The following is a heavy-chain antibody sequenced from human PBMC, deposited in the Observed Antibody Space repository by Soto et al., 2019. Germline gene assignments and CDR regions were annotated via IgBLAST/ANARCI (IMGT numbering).Heavy chain of an antibody. CDR2: RSYSGST. V-gene: IGHV4-31*03. D-gene: IGHD2-21*02. Sequence: PSETLSLTFTVSGGSISSGDYYWSWVRLHQGTRLEWIGYRSYSGSTYYNPSLKSRVTIVVDTSRNQFSLRLSSVTAADTAVYYCAREGGLAYCGGDCLYNWFDPWGQGTLVTVSS. CDR3: AREGGLAYCGGDCLYNWFDP. CDR1: GGSISSGDYY. J-gene: IGHJ5*02.